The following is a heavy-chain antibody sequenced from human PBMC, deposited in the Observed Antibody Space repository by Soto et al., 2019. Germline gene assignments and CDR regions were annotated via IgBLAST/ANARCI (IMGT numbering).Heavy chain of an antibody. Sequence: EVQLVESGGGLVQPGGSLRLSCAASGFTFSSYSMNWVRQAPGKGLEWVSYISSSSSTIYYADSVKGRFTISRDNAKNSLYLKMNSLRDEDTAVYYCARAYSSSSYYYGMDVWGQGTTVTVSS. V-gene: IGHV3-48*02. J-gene: IGHJ6*02. D-gene: IGHD6-6*01. CDR3: ARAYSSSSYYYGMDV. CDR2: ISSSSSTI. CDR1: GFTFSSYS.